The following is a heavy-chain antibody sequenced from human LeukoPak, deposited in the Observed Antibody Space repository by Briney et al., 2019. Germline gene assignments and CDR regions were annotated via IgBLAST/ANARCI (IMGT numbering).Heavy chain of an antibody. J-gene: IGHJ4*02. Sequence: GASGKVSCKAAGYTFTSYSISWGGQAAGQGREWRGWISAYNGNTNYAQKLQGRVTMTTDTSTSTAYMELRSLRSDDTAVYYCARGRSSWYEDYWGQGTLVTVSS. CDR3: ARGRSSWYEDY. CDR1: GYTFTSYS. V-gene: IGHV1-18*01. CDR2: ISAYNGNT. D-gene: IGHD6-13*01.